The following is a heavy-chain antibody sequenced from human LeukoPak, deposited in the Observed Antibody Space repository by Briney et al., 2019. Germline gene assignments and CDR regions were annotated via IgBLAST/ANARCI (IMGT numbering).Heavy chain of an antibody. D-gene: IGHD3-22*01. CDR1: GGSISSSSYY. CDR3: ARHYYDISDPSGDDAFDI. V-gene: IGHV4-39*01. CDR2: IYYSGST. J-gene: IGHJ3*02. Sequence: SETLSLTCTVSGGSISSSSYYWGSIRQPPGKGLEWIESIYYSGSTYYNPSLKSRVTISVDTSKNQFSLKLSSVTAADTAVYYCARHYYDISDPSGDDAFDIWGQGTMVTVSS.